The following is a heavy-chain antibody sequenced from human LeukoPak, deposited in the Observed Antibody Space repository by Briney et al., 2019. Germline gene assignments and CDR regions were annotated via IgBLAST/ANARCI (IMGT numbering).Heavy chain of an antibody. J-gene: IGHJ4*02. D-gene: IGHD6-6*01. Sequence: GGSLRLSCAASEFTFSDFHMSWIRQAPGKGLEWISHISSSGSSIYYADSVKGRFTISRDNAKNSLYLQVKSLRAEGTGVYYCAREGSRSSFYFDYWGQGTLVTVSS. CDR1: EFTFSDFH. CDR2: ISSSGSSI. V-gene: IGHV3-11*04. CDR3: AREGSRSSFYFDY.